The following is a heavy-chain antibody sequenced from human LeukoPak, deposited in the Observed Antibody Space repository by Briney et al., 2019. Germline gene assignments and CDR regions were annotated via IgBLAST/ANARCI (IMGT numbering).Heavy chain of an antibody. V-gene: IGHV3-7*04. Sequence: PGGSLRLSCAVCRFIFSNYWMSWVRQAPGKGLEWVANIKQDGSEKYYVDSVKGRFTISRDNAKNSLYLQMNSLRAEDRTVYYCARDRCSSTSCFIDYWGQGTLVTVSS. CDR1: RFIFSNYW. CDR3: ARDRCSSTSCFIDY. CDR2: IKQDGSEK. D-gene: IGHD2-2*01. J-gene: IGHJ4*02.